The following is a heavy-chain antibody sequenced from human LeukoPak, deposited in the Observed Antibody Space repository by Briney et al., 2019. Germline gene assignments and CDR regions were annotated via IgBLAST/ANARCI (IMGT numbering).Heavy chain of an antibody. V-gene: IGHV1-2*02. CDR2: INPNSGGT. J-gene: IGHJ4*02. CDR1: GYTFTGHY. Sequence: ASVKVSCKASGYTFTGHYMHWVRQAPGQGLEWMGWINPNSGGTNYAQKFQGRVTMTRDTSISTAYMELSRLRSDDTAVYYCARLSLMGNYGDYPIDYWGQGTLVTVSS. CDR3: ARLSLMGNYGDYPIDY. D-gene: IGHD4-17*01.